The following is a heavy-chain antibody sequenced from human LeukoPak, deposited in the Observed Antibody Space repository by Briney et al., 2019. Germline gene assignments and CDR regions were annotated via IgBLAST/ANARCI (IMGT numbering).Heavy chain of an antibody. CDR2: IKQDGSET. J-gene: IGHJ5*02. CDR3: ARDGLGFDP. CDR1: GFTFSRYW. D-gene: IGHD3-22*01. V-gene: IGHV3-7*03. Sequence: PGGSLRLSCEASGFTFSRYWMTWVRQAPGKGLEWVANIKQDGSETYYVDSVKGRFTISRDNTKKSLYLHMNSLRADDTAVYYCARDGLGFDPWGQGTLVTVFS.